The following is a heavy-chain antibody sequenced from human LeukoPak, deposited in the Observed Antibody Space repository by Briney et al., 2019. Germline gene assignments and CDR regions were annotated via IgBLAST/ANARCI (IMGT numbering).Heavy chain of an antibody. Sequence: GWSLRLSCAASGFTFSSYGMHWVRQAPGKGLEWVAVISYDGSNKYYADSVKGRFTISRDNSKNTLYLQMNSLSAEDTAVYYCAKGGSPGGPVDYWGQGTLVTVSS. V-gene: IGHV3-30*18. CDR1: GFTFSSYG. CDR2: ISYDGSNK. CDR3: AKGGSPGGPVDY. D-gene: IGHD1-26*01. J-gene: IGHJ4*02.